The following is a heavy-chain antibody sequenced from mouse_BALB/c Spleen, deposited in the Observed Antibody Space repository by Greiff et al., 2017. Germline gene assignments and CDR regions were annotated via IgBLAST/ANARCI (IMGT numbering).Heavy chain of an antibody. V-gene: IGHV1S81*02. CDR2: INPSNGGT. CDR1: GYTFTSYY. CDR3: TRCYYGSSYCFDY. J-gene: IGHJ2*01. D-gene: IGHD1-1*01. Sequence: VQLQQSGAELVKPGASVKLSCKASGYTFTSYYMYWVKQRPGQGLEWIGEINPSNGGTNFNEKFKSKATLTVDKSSSTAYMQLSSLTSEDSAVYYCTRCYYGSSYCFDYWGQGTTLTVSS.